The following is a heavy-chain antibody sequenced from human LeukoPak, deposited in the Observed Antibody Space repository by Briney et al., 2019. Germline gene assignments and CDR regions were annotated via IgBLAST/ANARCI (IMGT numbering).Heavy chain of an antibody. CDR1: GGSFSGYY. D-gene: IGHD3-22*01. J-gene: IGHJ4*02. Sequence: PSETLSLTCAVYGGSFSGYYWSWIRQPPGKGLEWIGEINHSGSTNYNPSLKSRVTISVDTSKNQFSLKLSSVTAADTAVYYCARRRNSSGYYKFGYFDYWGQGTLVTVSS. V-gene: IGHV4-34*01. CDR2: INHSGST. CDR3: ARRRNSSGYYKFGYFDY.